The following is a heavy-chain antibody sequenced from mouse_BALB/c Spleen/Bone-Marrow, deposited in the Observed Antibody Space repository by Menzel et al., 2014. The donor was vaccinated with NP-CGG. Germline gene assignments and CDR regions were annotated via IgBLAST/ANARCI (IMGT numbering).Heavy chain of an antibody. D-gene: IGHD2-2*01. CDR2: IHPSDSET. J-gene: IGHJ1*01. CDR1: DYSFTSYW. Sequence: QQAGAELVRPGASVKLSCRASDYSFTSYWVNWVKQRPGQGLEWIGMIHPSDSETRLNQKFKDKATLTVDKSSSTAYMQHSSPTSEDSAVYYCARGGYDGWYFDVWGAGTTVTVSS. CDR3: ARGGYDGWYFDV. V-gene: IGHV1-74*04.